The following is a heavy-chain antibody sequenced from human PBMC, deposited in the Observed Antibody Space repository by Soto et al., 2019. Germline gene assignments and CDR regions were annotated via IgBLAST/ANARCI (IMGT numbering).Heavy chain of an antibody. D-gene: IGHD4-17*01. CDR2: ISRGGDRT. J-gene: IGHJ3*01. Sequence: EAQMLESGGGLVQPGGYLRLSCTTSGFTFNHYAMSWVRQAPGKRPEWVSGISRGGDRTYYADSVRCRFAISRDNSKNTLYMQMNSLRAEDSALYYCEKDPNGYWVGGFEVWGQGKMVTVSS. CDR3: EKDPNGYWVGGFEV. V-gene: IGHV3-23*01. CDR1: GFTFNHYA.